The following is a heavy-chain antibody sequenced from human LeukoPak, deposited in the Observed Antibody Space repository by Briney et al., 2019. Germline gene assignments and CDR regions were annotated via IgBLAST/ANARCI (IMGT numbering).Heavy chain of an antibody. CDR3: ALGWAYGAFDI. V-gene: IGHV3-21*01. D-gene: IGHD3-10*01. Sequence: GGSLRLSCAASGFTFSSYSMNRVRQAPGKGLEWVSSISSSSSYIYYADSVKGRFTISRDNAKNSLYLQMNSLRAGDTAVYYCALGWAYGAFDIWGQGTMVTVSS. CDR2: ISSSSSYI. J-gene: IGHJ3*02. CDR1: GFTFSSYS.